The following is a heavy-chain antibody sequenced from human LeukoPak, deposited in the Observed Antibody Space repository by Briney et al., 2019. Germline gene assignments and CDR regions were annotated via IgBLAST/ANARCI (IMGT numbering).Heavy chain of an antibody. V-gene: IGHV4-59*01. CDR1: GGSFSGYY. D-gene: IGHD6-13*01. J-gene: IGHJ5*02. CDR3: ARDGYSSSWYNWFDP. CDR2: IYYSGST. Sequence: SETLSLTCAVYGGSFSGYYWSWIRQPPGKGLEWIGYIYYSGSTNYNPSLKSRVTISVDTSKNQFSLKLSSVTAADTAVYYCARDGYSSSWYNWFDPWGQGTLVTVSS.